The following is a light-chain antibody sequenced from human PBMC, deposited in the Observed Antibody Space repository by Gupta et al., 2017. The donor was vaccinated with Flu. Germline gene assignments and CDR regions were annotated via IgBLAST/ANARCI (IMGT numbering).Light chain of an antibody. V-gene: IGLV1-44*01. CDR1: SSNIGRNA. Sequence: QSLLTQPPSVSGTPGQRVTISCSGSSSNIGRNAVNWYQQLPGSAPRVLIYTNNQRPSAVPDRFTGSKSDTAASLAITGLQSEDEADYFCAAWDDRGSGWVFGGGTKLTVL. J-gene: IGLJ3*02. CDR2: TNN. CDR3: AAWDDRGSGWV.